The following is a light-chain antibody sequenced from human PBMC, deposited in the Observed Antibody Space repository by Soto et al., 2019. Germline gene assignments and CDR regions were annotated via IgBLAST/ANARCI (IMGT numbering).Light chain of an antibody. V-gene: IGKV2-30*01. J-gene: IGKJ1*01. CDR3: MQGTHWPWT. Sequence: DVVMTQSPLSLPVTLGQPASISCRSSQSLVYSDGGTYLTWFHQRPGQSPRRLIYKVSYRDAGVXHXSSGSGSGTDFTLKISTVEAEDVGIYYCMQGTHWPWTFGQGTKVEIK. CDR1: QSLVYSDGGTY. CDR2: KVS.